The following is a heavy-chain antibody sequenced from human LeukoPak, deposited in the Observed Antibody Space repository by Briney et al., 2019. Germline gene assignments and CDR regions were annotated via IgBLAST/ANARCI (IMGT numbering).Heavy chain of an antibody. D-gene: IGHD6-19*01. J-gene: IGHJ3*02. Sequence: GGSLRLSCEASGFTFNSYAMHWVRQAPGKGLEWVAVISYDGSTKYHADSVKGRFTISRDNSKNTLYMQMNSLRAEDTAVYYCARSRIAVAGAFDIWGQGTMVTVSS. V-gene: IGHV3-30*04. CDR1: GFTFNSYA. CDR2: ISYDGSTK. CDR3: ARSRIAVAGAFDI.